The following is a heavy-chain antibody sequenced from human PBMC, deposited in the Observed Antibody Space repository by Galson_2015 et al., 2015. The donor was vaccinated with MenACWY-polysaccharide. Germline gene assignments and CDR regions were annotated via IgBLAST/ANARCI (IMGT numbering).Heavy chain of an antibody. V-gene: IGHV3-74*01. CDR3: ARGYSGYD. CDR2: INSDARST. J-gene: IGHJ4*02. Sequence: SLRLSCAASGLTFSNSWIHWVRQAPGKGLVWVSRINSDARSTAYADSVKGQFTISRDNAKNTLYLQMNSLRAEDTAVYYCARGYSGYDWGQGTLVTVSS. CDR1: GLTFSNSW. D-gene: IGHD5-12*01.